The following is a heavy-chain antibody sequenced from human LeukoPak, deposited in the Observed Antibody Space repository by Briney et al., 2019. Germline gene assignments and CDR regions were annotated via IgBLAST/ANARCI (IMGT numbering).Heavy chain of an antibody. CDR3: ARDDGGYAQYYFDY. V-gene: IGHV4-61*02. Sequence: SETLSLTCTVSGGSISSGSYYWSWIRQPAGKGLEWIGRIYTSGSTNYNPSLKRRVTISVDTSKNQFSLKLSSVTAADTAVYYCARDDGGYAQYYFDYWGQGTLVTVSS. J-gene: IGHJ4*02. CDR2: IYTSGST. CDR1: GGSISSGSYY. D-gene: IGHD5-12*01.